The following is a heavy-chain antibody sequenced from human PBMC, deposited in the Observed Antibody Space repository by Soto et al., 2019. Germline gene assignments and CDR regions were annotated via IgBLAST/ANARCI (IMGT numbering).Heavy chain of an antibody. CDR1: GVTFSSYA. J-gene: IGHJ4*02. Sequence: ASVKISCKSSGVTFSSYAISWVRQAPGQGLEWMGGIIPIFGTANYAQKFQGRVTITADESTSTAYMELSSLRSEDTAVYYCARGQSRRSACDCLGQGTLVTF. CDR2: IIPIFGTA. CDR3: ARGQSRRSACDC. V-gene: IGHV1-69*13.